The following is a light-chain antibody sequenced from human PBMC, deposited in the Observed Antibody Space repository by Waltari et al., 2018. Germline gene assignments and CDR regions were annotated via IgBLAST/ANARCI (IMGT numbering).Light chain of an antibody. CDR2: DAS. CDR1: QSINTN. CDR3: QQRRTWPSIT. V-gene: IGKV3-11*01. Sequence: EIVLTQSPATLSLSPGERGTLSCRASQSINTNLAWYQQNPGQAPRLLIYDASNRATGIPARFSGSGSGTDFTLTISSLEREDFAVYYCQQRRTWPSITFGQGTRLEIK. J-gene: IGKJ5*01.